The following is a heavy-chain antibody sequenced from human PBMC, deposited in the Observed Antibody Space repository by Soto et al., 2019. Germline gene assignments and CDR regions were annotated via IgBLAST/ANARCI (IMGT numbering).Heavy chain of an antibody. J-gene: IGHJ6*02. D-gene: IGHD5-18*01. V-gene: IGHV3-53*01. Sequence: EVQLVESGGGLIQPGGSLRLSCAASGFSVSSNYMRWVRQAPGKGLEWVSVIYSGGTTHYADSVKGRFTISRDNSKNTLYLQMNSLRAEDTAVYYCARDSTWIPYYHYGMDVWGQGTTVTVSS. CDR3: ARDSTWIPYYHYGMDV. CDR2: IYSGGTT. CDR1: GFSVSSNY.